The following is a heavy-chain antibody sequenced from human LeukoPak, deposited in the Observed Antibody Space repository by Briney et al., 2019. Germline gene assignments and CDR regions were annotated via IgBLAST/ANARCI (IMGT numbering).Heavy chain of an antibody. V-gene: IGHV4-30-4*01. CDR3: ARVPSTTHFDY. CDR2: IYYSGST. D-gene: IGHD1-26*01. J-gene: IGHJ4*02. CDR1: GGSISSGDYY. Sequence: SETLSLTCTVSGGSISSGDYYWSWIRQPPGKGLEWIGYIYYSGSTYYNPSLKSRVTISVDTSKNQFSLKLSSVTAADTAVYYCARVPSTTHFDYWGQGTLVTVSS.